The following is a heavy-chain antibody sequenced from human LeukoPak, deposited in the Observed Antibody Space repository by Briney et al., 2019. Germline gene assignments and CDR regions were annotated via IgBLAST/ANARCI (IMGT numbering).Heavy chain of an antibody. V-gene: IGHV3-11*01. Sequence: PGRSLRLSCAASGFTFSDYYMSWIRQAPGKGLEWISYITNGDTSLYYADSVKGRFTISRDNTRNSLYLQMISLRAEDTAVYYCARRSNGTYSNYGLDVWGQGTTVTVPS. CDR2: ITNGDTSL. CDR1: GFTFSDYY. CDR3: ARRSNGTYSNYGLDV. J-gene: IGHJ6*02. D-gene: IGHD1-1*01.